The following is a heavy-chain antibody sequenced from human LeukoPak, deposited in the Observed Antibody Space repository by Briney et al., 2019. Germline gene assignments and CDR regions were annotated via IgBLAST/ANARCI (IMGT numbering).Heavy chain of an antibody. CDR1: GFTFSSYG. J-gene: IGHJ4*02. D-gene: IGHD3-9*01. Sequence: PGRSLRLSCAASGFTFSSYGMHWVRQAPGKGLEWVAVISYDGSNKYYADSVKGRFTISRDNSKNTLYLQMNSLRAEDTAVYYCAKALQYYDILTGYYSVDYWGQGTLVTVSS. CDR3: AKALQYYDILTGYYSVDY. CDR2: ISYDGSNK. V-gene: IGHV3-30*18.